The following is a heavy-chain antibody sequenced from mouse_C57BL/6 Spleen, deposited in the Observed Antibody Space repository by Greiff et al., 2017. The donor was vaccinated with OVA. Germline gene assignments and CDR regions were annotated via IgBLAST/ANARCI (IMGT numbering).Heavy chain of an antibody. CDR1: GFTFTDYY. CDR3: ASPGSSYRWYFDV. CDR2: IRNKANGYTT. D-gene: IGHD1-1*01. J-gene: IGHJ1*03. Sequence: EVMLVESGGGLVQPGGSLSLSCAASGFTFTDYYMSWVRQPPGKALEWLGFIRNKANGYTTEYTASVKGRFTISRDNSPSILYLQMHALRAEDGSTYDCASPGSSYRWYFDVWGTGTTVTVSS. V-gene: IGHV7-3*01.